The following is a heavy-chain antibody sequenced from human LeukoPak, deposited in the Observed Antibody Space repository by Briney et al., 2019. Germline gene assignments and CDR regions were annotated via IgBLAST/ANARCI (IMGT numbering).Heavy chain of an antibody. D-gene: IGHD3-22*01. CDR3: ARQYYYDSSTGNWFDP. CDR2: IYTSGST. J-gene: IGHJ5*02. V-gene: IGHV4-61*02. CDR1: GGSISSSSYY. Sequence: PSETLSLTCTVSGGSISSSSYYWSWIRQPAGKGLEWIGRIYTSGSTNYNPSLKSRVTMSVDTSKNQFSLKLSSVAAADTAVYYCARQYYYDSSTGNWFDPWGQGTLVTVSS.